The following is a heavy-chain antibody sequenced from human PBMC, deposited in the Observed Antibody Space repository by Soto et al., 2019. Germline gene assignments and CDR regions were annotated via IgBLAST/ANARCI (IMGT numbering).Heavy chain of an antibody. J-gene: IGHJ6*03. V-gene: IGHV1-3*01. CDR3: ARDRYFSGGSCYPPFYYYMDV. CDR2: INAGNGNT. CDR1: GYTFTSYA. Sequence: ASVKVSCKASGYTFTSYAMHWVRQAPGQRLEWMGWINAGNGNTKYSQKFQGRVTITRDTSASTAYMELSSLRSEDTAVYYCARDRYFSGGSCYPPFYYYMDVWGKGTTVTVSS. D-gene: IGHD2-15*01.